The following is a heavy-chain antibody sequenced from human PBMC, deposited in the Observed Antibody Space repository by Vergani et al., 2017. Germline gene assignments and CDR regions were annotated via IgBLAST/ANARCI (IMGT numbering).Heavy chain of an antibody. CDR2: ISNDGSKK. Sequence: QVQLAESGGGRVQPGRSLRLSCAASGFSFSSHAIHWVRQAPGKGLEWVAVISNDGSKKYYADSVKGRFTISRDISKNTLFLHMNSLRPEDTAVYYCAKVGRSEVAGTFGAFDIWGQGTMVTVSS. J-gene: IGHJ3*02. V-gene: IGHV3-30*18. D-gene: IGHD6-19*01. CDR1: GFSFSSHA. CDR3: AKVGRSEVAGTFGAFDI.